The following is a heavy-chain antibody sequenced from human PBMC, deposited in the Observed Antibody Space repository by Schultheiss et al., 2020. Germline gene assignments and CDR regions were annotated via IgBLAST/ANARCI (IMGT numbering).Heavy chain of an antibody. CDR3: ASKQAGTTRFDY. CDR1: GGSISSGGYY. CDR2: IYYSGST. Sequence: SETLSLTCTVSGGSISSGGYYWSWIRQHPGKGLEWIGYIYYSGSTNYNPSLKGRATISVDTSKNQVFLKLSSVTAADTAVYYCASKQAGTTRFDYWGQGTLVTVSS. J-gene: IGHJ4*02. D-gene: IGHD6-19*01. V-gene: IGHV4-61*08.